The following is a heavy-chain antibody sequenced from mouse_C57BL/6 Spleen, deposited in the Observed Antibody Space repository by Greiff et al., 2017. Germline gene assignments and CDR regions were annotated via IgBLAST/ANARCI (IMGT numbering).Heavy chain of an antibody. CDR1: GYTFTSYW. Sequence: VQLKESGAELMKPGASVKLSCKATGYTFTSYWIEWVKQRPGHGLEWIGEIFPGSGSTNYTEKVKGKATITTDTSSNTAYMQLSSLTTEDTAIYYCAREADGNYVGAMDYWGQGPSVTVSS. J-gene: IGHJ4*01. CDR3: AREADGNYVGAMDY. CDR2: IFPGSGST. V-gene: IGHV1-9*01. D-gene: IGHD2-1*01.